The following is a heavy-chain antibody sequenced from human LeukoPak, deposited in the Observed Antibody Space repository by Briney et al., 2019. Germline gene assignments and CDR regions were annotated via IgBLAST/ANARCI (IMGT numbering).Heavy chain of an antibody. CDR1: GGSISSGDYY. Sequence: SETLSLTCTVSGGSISSGDYYWNWIRQPPGKGLEWIGYIYYSGSTNYNPSPKSRVTISLDTSKNQFSLKLSSVTAADTAVYYCARDNVEIVAPDYWGQGTLVTVSS. J-gene: IGHJ4*02. CDR3: ARDNVEIVAPDY. CDR2: IYYSGST. V-gene: IGHV4-61*08. D-gene: IGHD5-12*01.